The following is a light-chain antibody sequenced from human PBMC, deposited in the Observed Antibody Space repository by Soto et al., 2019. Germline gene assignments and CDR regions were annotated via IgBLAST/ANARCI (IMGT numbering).Light chain of an antibody. CDR1: SSDVGGYNY. Sequence: QSALTQPASVSGSPGQSITISCTGTSSDVGGYNYVSWYQQHPGKAPKLMIYEVSNRPSGVSNRFSGSKSGNSASLTISGLQAGEGGIYHCIYYTRGSPLVFGGGTKLTVL. J-gene: IGLJ2*01. V-gene: IGLV2-14*01. CDR2: EVS. CDR3: IYYTRGSPLV.